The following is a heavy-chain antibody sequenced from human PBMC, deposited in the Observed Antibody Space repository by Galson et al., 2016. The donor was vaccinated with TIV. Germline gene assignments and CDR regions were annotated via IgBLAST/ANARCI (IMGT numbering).Heavy chain of an antibody. CDR3: ARPSYGSAYYGLDV. Sequence: SVKVSCKASGYSFLSFDINWVRQAAGQGLEWMGWMNPHSGSTVSAQKFQGRVTMTRNLSISTAYMELSSLTSEDTAIHYCARPSYGSAYYGLDVWGQGTTVTVSS. CDR2: MNPHSGST. D-gene: IGHD4-17*01. V-gene: IGHV1-8*01. J-gene: IGHJ6*02. CDR1: GYSFLSFD.